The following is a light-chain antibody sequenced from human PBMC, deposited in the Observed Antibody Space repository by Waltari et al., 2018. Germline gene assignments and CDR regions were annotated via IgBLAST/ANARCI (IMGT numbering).Light chain of an antibody. CDR2: GAS. CDR1: QSVGRT. V-gene: IGKV3-20*01. J-gene: IGKJ1*01. CDR3: QHYLRLPVA. Sequence: EIVLTQSPGTLSLSPGERAIVSCRASQSVGRTLAWYQQKPGQAPWLLIYGASNRATGIPDRFIGSGSGTEFSLTISGLEPEDSAVYYCQHYLRLPVAFGQGTKVEIK.